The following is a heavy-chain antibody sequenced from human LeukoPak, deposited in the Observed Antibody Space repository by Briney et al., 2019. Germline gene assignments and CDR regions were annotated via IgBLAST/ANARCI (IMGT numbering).Heavy chain of an antibody. CDR3: ARHYCSSTSCPFDP. Sequence: SETLSLTCTVSGGSISSYYWSWIRQPPGKGLEWIGYMYYSGSTNYNPSLKSRVTISVDTSKNQFSLKLSSVTAADTAVYYCARHYCSSTSCPFDPWGQGTLVTVSS. J-gene: IGHJ5*02. V-gene: IGHV4-59*08. CDR2: MYYSGST. CDR1: GGSISSYY. D-gene: IGHD2-2*01.